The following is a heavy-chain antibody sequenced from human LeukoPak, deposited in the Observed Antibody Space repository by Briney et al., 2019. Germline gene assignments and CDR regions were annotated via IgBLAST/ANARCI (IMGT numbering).Heavy chain of an antibody. Sequence: PSETLSLTCTVSGGSISSYYWSWIRQPPGKGLGWIGDIYDSGSTNYNPSLKSRVTISVDTSKNQFSLKLSPVTAADTAVYYCAREWSSGWAEFDYWGQGTLVTVSS. V-gene: IGHV4-59*01. CDR2: IYDSGST. J-gene: IGHJ4*02. CDR3: AREWSSGWAEFDY. CDR1: GGSISSYY. D-gene: IGHD6-25*01.